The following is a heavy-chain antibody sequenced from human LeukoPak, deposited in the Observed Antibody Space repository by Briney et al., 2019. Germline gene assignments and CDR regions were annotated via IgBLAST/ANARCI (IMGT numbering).Heavy chain of an antibody. V-gene: IGHV3-30*18. CDR1: GFTFSSYG. D-gene: IGHD4-23*01. J-gene: IGHJ6*02. CDR2: ISYDGSNK. CDR3: AKGRVNYGRNPSPFGMDV. Sequence: GGSLGLSCAASGFTFSSYGMHWVGQAPGKGLEWVGVISYDGSNKYYAHSVKGRFTISRDNSKNTLYLQMNSLRAEDPAVYYCAKGRVNYGRNPSPFGMDVWGQGTTVTVSS.